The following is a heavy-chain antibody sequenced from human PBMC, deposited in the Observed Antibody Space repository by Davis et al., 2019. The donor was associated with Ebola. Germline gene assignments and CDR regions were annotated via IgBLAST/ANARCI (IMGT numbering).Heavy chain of an antibody. J-gene: IGHJ4*02. D-gene: IGHD5-12*01. Sequence: AASVKVSCKASGYTFTGYYMHWVRQAPGQGLEWMGRINPNSGGTNYAQKLQGRVTMTTDTSTSTAYMELRSLRSDDTAVYYCARARFRGLRAIDYWGQGTLVTVSS. CDR3: ARARFRGLRAIDY. CDR2: INPNSGGT. CDR1: GYTFTGYY. V-gene: IGHV1-2*06.